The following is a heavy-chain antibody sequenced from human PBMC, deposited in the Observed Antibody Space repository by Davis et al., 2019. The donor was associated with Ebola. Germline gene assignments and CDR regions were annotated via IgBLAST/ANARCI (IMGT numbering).Heavy chain of an antibody. V-gene: IGHV1-2*04. CDR2: INPNSGGT. J-gene: IGHJ4*02. D-gene: IGHD1-26*01. Sequence: GESLKISCAASGFTFSSYAMHWVRQAPGQGLEWMGWINPNSGGTNYAQKFQGWVTMTRDTSISTAYMELSRLRSDDTAVYYCARFHGSTKRTAYFDYWGQGTLVTVSS. CDR3: ARFHGSTKRTAYFDY. CDR1: GFTFSSYA.